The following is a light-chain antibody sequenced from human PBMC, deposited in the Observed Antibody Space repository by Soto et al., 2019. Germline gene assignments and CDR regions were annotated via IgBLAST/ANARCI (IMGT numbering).Light chain of an antibody. V-gene: IGKV3-20*01. CDR2: GAS. Sequence: EIMLTQSPGTLSLTPGERATLSCRASQSVSSSYLAWYQQKPGQAPRLLIYGASSRATGIPDRFSGSGSGTDFTLTIVRLDPEDFAVYYCQQYGTSPRTFGQGTKVDIK. CDR3: QQYGTSPRT. CDR1: QSVSSSY. J-gene: IGKJ1*01.